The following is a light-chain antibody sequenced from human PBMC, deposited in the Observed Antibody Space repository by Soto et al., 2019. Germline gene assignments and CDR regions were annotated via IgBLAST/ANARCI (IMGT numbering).Light chain of an antibody. CDR2: DAS. CDR1: QSVSSY. Sequence: EIVLTQSPATLSLSPGERATLSCRASQSVSSYLAWYQQKPGQAPRLLIYDASNRATVIPARFSGSGSGTDFTLTISSLGREDFAVYYCQQRSNWPRTFGQGTKVEIK. J-gene: IGKJ1*01. V-gene: IGKV3-11*01. CDR3: QQRSNWPRT.